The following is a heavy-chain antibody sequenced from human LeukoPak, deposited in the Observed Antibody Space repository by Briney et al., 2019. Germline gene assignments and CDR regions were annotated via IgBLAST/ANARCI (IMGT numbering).Heavy chain of an antibody. CDR1: GVTVSSNY. J-gene: IGHJ4*02. V-gene: IGHV3-53*01. CDR2: LYSGGST. Sequence: GGSLRLSCAASGVTVSSNYTSWGRQAPGKGLEWVSVLYSGGSTYYADSVKGRFTISRDNSKNTLYLQMNSLRAEDTAVYYCARGGRPKFWSGYFYWGQGTLVTVSS. D-gene: IGHD3-3*01. CDR3: ARGGRPKFWSGYFY.